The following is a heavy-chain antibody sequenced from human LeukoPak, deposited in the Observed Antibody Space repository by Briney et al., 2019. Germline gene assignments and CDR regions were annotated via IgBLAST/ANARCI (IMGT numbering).Heavy chain of an antibody. CDR1: GGSFSGYY. Sequence: KPSETLSLTCAVYGGSFSGYYWSWIRQPPGKGLEWIGEINHSGSTNYNPSLKSRVTISVDTSKNQFSLKLSSVTAADTAVYYCARGIYYDSGGPDYWGQGTLVTVSS. V-gene: IGHV4-34*01. J-gene: IGHJ4*02. CDR2: INHSGST. CDR3: ARGIYYDSGGPDY. D-gene: IGHD3-22*01.